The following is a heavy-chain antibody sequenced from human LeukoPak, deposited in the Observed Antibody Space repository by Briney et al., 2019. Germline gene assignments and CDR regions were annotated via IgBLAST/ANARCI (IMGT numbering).Heavy chain of an antibody. CDR2: INPSGGST. CDR1: GYTFTAYY. V-gene: IGHV1-46*01. D-gene: IGHD1-26*01. CDR3: ARVLVDASGSYYFDY. Sequence: ASVKVSCKASGYTFTAYYIHWVRQAPGQGLEWMGIINPSGGSTSNAQKFRGRVTMTRDTSTSTVYMELSSLRSEDTAVYYCARVLVDASGSYYFDYWGQGTLVTVSS. J-gene: IGHJ4*02.